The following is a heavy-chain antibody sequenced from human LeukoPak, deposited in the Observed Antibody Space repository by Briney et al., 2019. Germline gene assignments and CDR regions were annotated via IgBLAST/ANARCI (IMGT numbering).Heavy chain of an antibody. CDR2: IIPILGIA. J-gene: IGHJ5*02. V-gene: IGHV1-69*04. CDR3: ARDRAIAARTRNNWFDP. CDR1: GGTFSSYA. Sequence: SVKVSCKASGGTFSSYAISWVRQAPGQGLEWMGRIIPILGIANYAQKFQGRVTITADKSTSTAYMELSSLRSEDTAVYYCARDRAIAARTRNNWFDPWGQGTLVTVSS. D-gene: IGHD6-6*01.